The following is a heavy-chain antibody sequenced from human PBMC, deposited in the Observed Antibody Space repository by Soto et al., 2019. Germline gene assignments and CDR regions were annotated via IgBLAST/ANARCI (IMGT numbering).Heavy chain of an antibody. J-gene: IGHJ4*02. CDR2: IIPIFGTA. CDR3: ARSHDYGDYEAYFDY. V-gene: IGHV1-69*13. D-gene: IGHD4-17*01. Sequence: SVKVSCKASGGTFSSYAISWVRQAPGQGLEWMGGIIPIFGTANYAQKFQGRVTITADESTSTAYMELSSLRSEDTAVYYCARSHDYGDYEAYFDYWGQGTLVTVSS. CDR1: GGTFSSYA.